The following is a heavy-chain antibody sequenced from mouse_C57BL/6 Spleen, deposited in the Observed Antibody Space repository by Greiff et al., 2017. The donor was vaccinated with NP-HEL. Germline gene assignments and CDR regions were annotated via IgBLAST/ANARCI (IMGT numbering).Heavy chain of an antibody. CDR3: ARGGDYDSWFAY. J-gene: IGHJ3*01. D-gene: IGHD2-4*01. CDR2: IDPSDSET. Sequence: QVQLQQPGAELVRPGSSVKLSCKASGYTFTSYWMHWVKQRPIQGLEWIGNIDPSDSETHYNQKFKDKATLTVDKSSSTAYMQLSSLTSEDSAVYYCARGGDYDSWFAYWGQRTLVTVSA. V-gene: IGHV1-52*01. CDR1: GYTFTSYW.